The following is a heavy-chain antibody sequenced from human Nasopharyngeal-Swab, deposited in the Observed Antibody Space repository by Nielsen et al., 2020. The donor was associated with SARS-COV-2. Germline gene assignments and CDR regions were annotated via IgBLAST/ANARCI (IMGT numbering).Heavy chain of an antibody. D-gene: IGHD2-2*01. CDR1: GASFSGYY. Sequence: GPLRLYCGLNGASFSGYYWGWIRQLPGPGLEWIWDITRSGNTNYNPALKSRVTITMATSKDEFSLKLTSVTAADTAIYFCARVNNGGGIVPASYSFFMDVWGKGTSVAVSS. J-gene: IGHJ6*03. CDR2: ITRSGNT. V-gene: IGHV4-34*01. CDR3: ARVNNGGGIVPASYSFFMDV.